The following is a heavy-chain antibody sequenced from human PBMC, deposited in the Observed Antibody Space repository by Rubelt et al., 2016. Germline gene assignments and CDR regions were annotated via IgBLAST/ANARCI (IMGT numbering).Heavy chain of an antibody. CDR1: GGSISSSNW. V-gene: IGHV4-4*02. CDR3: ARHRIAAAGTFYGMDV. Sequence: QVQLQESGPGLVKPSGTLSLTCAVSGGSISSSNWWSWVRQPPGKGLEWIGEIYHSGSTNYNPSLKCRVTISADTSKNQFSLKLSSVTASDTAVYYCARHRIAAAGTFYGMDVWGQGTTVTVSS. J-gene: IGHJ6*02. D-gene: IGHD6-13*01. CDR2: IYHSGST.